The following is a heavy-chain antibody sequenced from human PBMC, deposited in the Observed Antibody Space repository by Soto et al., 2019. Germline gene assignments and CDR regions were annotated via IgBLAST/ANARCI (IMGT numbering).Heavy chain of an antibody. Sequence: GGSLRLSCAASGFTFSSYGMHWVRQAPGKGLEWVAVIWYDGSNKYYADSVKGRFTISRDNSKNTLYLRMNSLRAEDTAVYYCARGGSSSPHFDYWGQGTLVTVSS. D-gene: IGHD6-6*01. V-gene: IGHV3-33*01. CDR3: ARGGSSSPHFDY. CDR2: IWYDGSNK. J-gene: IGHJ4*02. CDR1: GFTFSSYG.